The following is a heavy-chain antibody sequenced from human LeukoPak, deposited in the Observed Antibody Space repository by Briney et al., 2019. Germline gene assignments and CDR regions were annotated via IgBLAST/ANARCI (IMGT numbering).Heavy chain of an antibody. CDR3: ARGPSTYYYDSSGAIDH. J-gene: IGHJ4*02. CDR1: GGTFSSYA. D-gene: IGHD3-22*01. Sequence: SVKVSCKASGGTFSSYAISWVRQAPGQGLEWMGGIIPIFGTANYAQKFQGRVTITADESTSTAYMELSSLRSEDTAVYYCARGPSTYYYDSSGAIDHWGQGTLVTVSS. CDR2: IIPIFGTA. V-gene: IGHV1-69*13.